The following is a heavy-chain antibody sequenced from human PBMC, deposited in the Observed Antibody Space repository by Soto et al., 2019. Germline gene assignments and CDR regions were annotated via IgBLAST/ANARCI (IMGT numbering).Heavy chain of an antibody. CDR3: ARSGGSFNLDY. Sequence: SETLSLTCAVSGGSISSSNWWSWVRQPPGKGLEWIGEIYHSGSTKYNPSLKSRVTMSEDTSKNQFSLNLISVTAADTAVYYCARSGGSFNLDYWGLGTLVTVSS. CDR2: IYHSGST. CDR1: GGSISSSNW. D-gene: IGHD1-26*01. J-gene: IGHJ4*02. V-gene: IGHV4-4*02.